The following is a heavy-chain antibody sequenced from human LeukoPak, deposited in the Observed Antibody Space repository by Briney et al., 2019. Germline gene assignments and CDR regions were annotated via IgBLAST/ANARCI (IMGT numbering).Heavy chain of an antibody. CDR1: GYTFTSYD. D-gene: IGHD3-22*01. CDR2: INPSGGST. V-gene: IGHV1-46*01. Sequence: ASVKVSCKASGYTFTSYDINWVRQAPGQGLEWMGIINPSGGSTSYAQKFQGRVTMTRDTSTSTVYMELSSLRSEDTAVYYCARDDTDYYDSSGYFSYWGQGTLVTVSS. CDR3: ARDDTDYYDSSGYFSY. J-gene: IGHJ4*02.